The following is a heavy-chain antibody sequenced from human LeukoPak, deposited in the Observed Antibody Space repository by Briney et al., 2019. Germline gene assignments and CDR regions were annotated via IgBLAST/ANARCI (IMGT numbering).Heavy chain of an antibody. D-gene: IGHD6-19*01. CDR2: IYYSGST. CDR1: GGSISSSSYY. Sequence: SETLSLTCTVSGGSISSSSYYWGWIRQPPGKGLECIGYIYYSGSTNYNPSLKSRVTISVDTSKNQFSLKLSSVTPADTAVYYCARAGIPVAGSRYYFDYWGQGTLVTVSS. J-gene: IGHJ4*02. CDR3: ARAGIPVAGSRYYFDY. V-gene: IGHV4-61*05.